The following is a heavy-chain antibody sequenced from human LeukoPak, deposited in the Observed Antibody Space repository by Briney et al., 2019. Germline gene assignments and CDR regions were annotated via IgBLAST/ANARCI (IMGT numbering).Heavy chain of an antibody. CDR2: ISGSGGST. CDR3: AKGPAPIAVAGTDY. Sequence: PGGSPRLSCAASGFTFSSYAISWVRQAPGKGLEWVSAISGSGGSTYYADSVKGRFTISRDNSKNTLYLQMNSLRAEDTAVYYCAKGPAPIAVAGTDYWGQGTLVTVSS. J-gene: IGHJ4*02. V-gene: IGHV3-23*01. D-gene: IGHD6-19*01. CDR1: GFTFSSYA.